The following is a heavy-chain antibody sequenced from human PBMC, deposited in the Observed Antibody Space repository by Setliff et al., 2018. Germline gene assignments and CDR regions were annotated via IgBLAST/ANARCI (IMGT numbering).Heavy chain of an antibody. Sequence: GASVKVSCKASDYAFVSYGFSWMRQAPGQGLEWLGWISAYTGKADYAHNFRDRLTMTTDTSTNTAYMELRSLTSDDTAVYFCARGPDEYYAEKSDYYDFWGQGTRVTVSS. D-gene: IGHD3-3*01. CDR1: DYAFVSYG. J-gene: IGHJ4*02. V-gene: IGHV1-18*01. CDR3: ARGPDEYYAEKSDYYDF. CDR2: ISAYTGKA.